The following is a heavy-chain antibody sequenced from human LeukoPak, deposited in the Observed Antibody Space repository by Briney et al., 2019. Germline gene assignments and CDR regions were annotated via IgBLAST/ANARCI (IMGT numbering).Heavy chain of an antibody. CDR3: ARELVVVAATRLDPFDP. D-gene: IGHD2-15*01. J-gene: IGHJ5*02. Sequence: GGSLRLSCAASGFTSSSYAMHWVRQAPGKGLEWVAVISYDGSNKYYADSVKGRFTISRDNSKNTLYLQMNSLRAEDTAVYYCARELVVVAATRLDPFDPWGQGTLVTVSS. CDR1: GFTSSSYA. V-gene: IGHV3-30-3*01. CDR2: ISYDGSNK.